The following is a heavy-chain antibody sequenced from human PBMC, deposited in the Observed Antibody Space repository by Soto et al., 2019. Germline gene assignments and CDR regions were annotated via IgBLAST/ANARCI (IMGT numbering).Heavy chain of an antibody. CDR2: INSDGSST. Sequence: EVQLVESGGGLVQPGGSLRLSCAASGFTFSSYWMHWVRQAPGKGLVWVSRINSDGSSTSYADSVKRRFTISRDNAKNTLYLQMNSLRAEDTAVYYCARGLLSLEWLSEDDAFDIWGQGTMVTVSS. D-gene: IGHD3-3*01. J-gene: IGHJ3*02. CDR1: GFTFSSYW. CDR3: ARGLLSLEWLSEDDAFDI. V-gene: IGHV3-74*01.